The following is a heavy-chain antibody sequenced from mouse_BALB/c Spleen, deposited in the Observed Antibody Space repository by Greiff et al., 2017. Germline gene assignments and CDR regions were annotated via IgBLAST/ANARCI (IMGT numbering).Heavy chain of an antibody. D-gene: IGHD2-1*01. J-gene: IGHJ4*01. CDR2: ISYDGSN. CDR3: ARDRGKYAMDY. V-gene: IGHV3-6*02. CDR1: GYSITSGYY. Sequence: ESGPGLVKPSQSLSLTCSVTGYSITSGYYWNWIRQFPGNKLEWMGYISYDGSNNYNPSLKNRISITRDTSKNQFFLKLNSVTTEDTATYYCARDRGKYAMDYWGQGTSVTVSS.